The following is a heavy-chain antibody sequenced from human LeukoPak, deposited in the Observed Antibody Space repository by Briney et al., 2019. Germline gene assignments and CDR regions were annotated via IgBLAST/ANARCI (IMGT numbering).Heavy chain of an antibody. CDR1: GYTFTGYY. D-gene: IGHD2-21*02. V-gene: IGHV1-2*02. J-gene: IGHJ6*02. CDR3: ARFAWGLYCGGDCYSGIGYYYYGMDV. CDR2: SNPNSGGT. Sequence: ASVKVSCRSSGYTFTGYYMHWVRQPPGQGLEWMGWSNPNSGGTNNAKKFQGRDTMTRNTSISTAYMELSRLRSDDTAVYYCARFAWGLYCGGDCYSGIGYYYYGMDVWGQGTTVTVSS.